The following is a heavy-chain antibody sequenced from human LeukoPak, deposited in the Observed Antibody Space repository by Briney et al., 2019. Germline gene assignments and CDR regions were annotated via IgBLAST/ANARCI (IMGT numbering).Heavy chain of an antibody. CDR1: RLTSSSYW. CDR3: AREYDLQH. CDR2: IKQDGSEK. J-gene: IGHJ1*01. D-gene: IGHD3-16*01. V-gene: IGHV3-7*01. Sequence: VGCLRLSRALSRLTSSSYWMCSVGQSAGNGLEWVANIKQDGSEKYYVASVKGRVTISRDNAKNALYVQMNSLGAEDRAVYYCAREYDLQHWGQGTLVTVSS.